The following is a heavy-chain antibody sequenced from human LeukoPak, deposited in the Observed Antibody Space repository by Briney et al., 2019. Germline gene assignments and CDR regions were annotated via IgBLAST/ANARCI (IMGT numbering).Heavy chain of an antibody. CDR2: ISGSGGST. D-gene: IGHD3-10*01. J-gene: IGHJ4*02. Sequence: PGRSLRLSCAASGFTFSSYAMSWVRQAPGKGLEWVSAISGSGGSTYYADSVEGRFTISRDNSKNTLYLQMNSLRAEDTAVYYCAKDRGGPTDYWGQGTLVTVSS. CDR3: AKDRGGPTDY. CDR1: GFTFSSYA. V-gene: IGHV3-23*01.